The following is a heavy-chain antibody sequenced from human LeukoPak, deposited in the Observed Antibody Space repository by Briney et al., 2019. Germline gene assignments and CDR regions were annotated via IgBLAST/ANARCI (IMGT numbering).Heavy chain of an antibody. D-gene: IGHD6-13*01. CDR1: GFTFSYYS. CDR3: ARDVFWRIAAAGTFDY. Sequence: PGGSLRLSCAASGFTFSYYSMNWVRQAPGKGLEWVSSISSSSGYIYYADSVKGRFTISRDNAKNSLYLQMNSLRAEDTGLYYCARDVFWRIAAAGTFDYWGQGTLVTVSS. CDR2: ISSSSGYI. V-gene: IGHV3-21*01. J-gene: IGHJ4*02.